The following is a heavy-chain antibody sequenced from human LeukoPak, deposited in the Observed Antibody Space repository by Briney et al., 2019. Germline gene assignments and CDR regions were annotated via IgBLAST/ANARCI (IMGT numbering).Heavy chain of an antibody. J-gene: IGHJ4*02. CDR2: ISGSGGST. Sequence: GGSLRLSCVAYGFTFSSYAMSWVRQAPGKGLEWVSAISGSGGSTYYADSVKGRFTISRDNSKNTLYLQMNSLRAEDTAVYYCATSRREVGGSVPYYFDYWGQGTLVTVSS. V-gene: IGHV3-23*01. CDR3: ATSRREVGGSVPYYFDY. CDR1: GFTFSSYA. D-gene: IGHD3-16*01.